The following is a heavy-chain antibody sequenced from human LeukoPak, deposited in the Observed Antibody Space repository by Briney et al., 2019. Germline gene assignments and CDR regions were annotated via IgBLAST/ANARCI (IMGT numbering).Heavy chain of an antibody. CDR3: ARGAYTARAFDI. Sequence: GGSLRLSCAASGFTFSSYSMNWVRQAPGKGLEWVSYISSSSNTIYYADSVKGRFTISRDNAKNSLYLQMNSLRAEDTAVYYCARGAYTARAFDIWGQGTLVTVSS. V-gene: IGHV3-48*04. CDR1: GFTFSSYS. CDR2: ISSSSNTI. D-gene: IGHD3-16*01. J-gene: IGHJ3*02.